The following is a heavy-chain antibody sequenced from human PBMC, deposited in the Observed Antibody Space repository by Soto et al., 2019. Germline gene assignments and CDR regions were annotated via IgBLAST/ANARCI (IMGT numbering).Heavy chain of an antibody. CDR1: GFSISSYW. J-gene: IGHJ6*02. D-gene: IGHD1-26*01. CDR3: ARDKHRGSYSSFTDGLDV. CDR2: IKEDGSDK. Sequence: PGGSLRLSCAVSGFSISSYWMTWVRQAPGKGLEWVANIKEDGSDKYYVGSVKGRFTISSDTAKNSLYLQMNSLRAEDTAIYYCARDKHRGSYSSFTDGLDVWGQGTPMTFYS. V-gene: IGHV3-7*01.